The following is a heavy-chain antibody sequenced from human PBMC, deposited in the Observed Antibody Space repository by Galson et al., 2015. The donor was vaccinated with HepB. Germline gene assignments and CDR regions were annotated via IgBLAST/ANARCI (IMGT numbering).Heavy chain of an antibody. CDR2: ISGSGGST. D-gene: IGHD3-3*01. J-gene: IGHJ5*02. CDR3: AKVPFGVVIIPEQWFDP. CDR1: GFTFSSYA. Sequence: SLRLSCAASGFTFSSYAMSWVRQAPGKGLEWVSAISGSGGSTYYADSVKGRFTISRDNSKNTLYLQMNSLRAEDTAVYYCAKVPFGVVIIPEQWFDPWGQGTLVTVSS. V-gene: IGHV3-23*01.